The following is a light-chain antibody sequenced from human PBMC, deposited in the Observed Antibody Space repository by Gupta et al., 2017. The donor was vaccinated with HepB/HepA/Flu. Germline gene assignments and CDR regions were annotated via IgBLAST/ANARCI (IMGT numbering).Light chain of an antibody. CDR2: DAS. J-gene: IGKJ2*01. Sequence: DIQMTQSPSSLSASVGDRVTITCRASQSISSHLNWYQQTPGKAPKVLIYDASTLQSGVPSRFSGRGSGTDFTLNISSLHPEDFASYYCQQNYHSPHTFGLGTKLEVK. V-gene: IGKV1-39*01. CDR1: QSISSH. CDR3: QQNYHSPHT.